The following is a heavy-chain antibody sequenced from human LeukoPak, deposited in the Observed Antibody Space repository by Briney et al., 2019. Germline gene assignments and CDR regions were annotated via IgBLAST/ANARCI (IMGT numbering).Heavy chain of an antibody. V-gene: IGHV7-4-1*02. CDR1: GYTFTSCA. Sequence: ASVKVSCKASGYTFTSCAMNWVRQAPGQGLEWMGWINTNTGSPTYAQGFTGRFVFSLGTSVSTAYLQISSLKAEDTAVYYCARRGYSYGYYWFDPWGQGTLVTVSS. D-gene: IGHD5-18*01. CDR3: ARRGYSYGYYWFDP. CDR2: INTNTGSP. J-gene: IGHJ5*02.